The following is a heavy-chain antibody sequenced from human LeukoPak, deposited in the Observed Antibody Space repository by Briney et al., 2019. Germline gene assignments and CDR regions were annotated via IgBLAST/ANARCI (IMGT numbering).Heavy chain of an antibody. D-gene: IGHD3-22*01. CDR1: GFTFSSYA. V-gene: IGHV3-23*01. J-gene: IGHJ5*02. Sequence: GGSLRLSCAAPGFTFSSYAMSWVRQAPGKGLEWVSAISGSGGSTCYADSVKGRFTISRDNSKNTLYLQMNSLRAEDTAVYYCAKDAHITMIVVVRFWFDPWGQGTLVTVSS. CDR2: ISGSGGST. CDR3: AKDAHITMIVVVRFWFDP.